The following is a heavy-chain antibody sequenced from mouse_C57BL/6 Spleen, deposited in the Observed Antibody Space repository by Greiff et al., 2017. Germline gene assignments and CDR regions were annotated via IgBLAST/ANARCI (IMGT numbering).Heavy chain of an antibody. D-gene: IGHD1-1*01. CDR1: GYTFTSYW. J-gene: IGHJ4*01. V-gene: IGHV1-69*01. CDR2: IDPSDSYT. CDR3: ARSGITTVVATDYAMDY. Sequence: QVQLQQPGAELVMPGASVKLSCKASGYTFTSYWMHWVKQRPGQGLEWIGEIDPSDSYTNYNQKFKGKSTLTADKSSSTAYMELRSLTSEDSAVYFCARSGITTVVATDYAMDYWGQGTSVTVSS.